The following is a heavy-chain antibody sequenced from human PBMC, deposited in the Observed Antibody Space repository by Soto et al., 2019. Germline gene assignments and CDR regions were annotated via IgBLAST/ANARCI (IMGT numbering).Heavy chain of an antibody. CDR3: ARPGGYYFYDY. CDR2: INIGSGNT. J-gene: IGHJ4*02. V-gene: IGHV1-3*04. CDR1: GYAFSSYA. Sequence: ASVKVSCKASGYAFSSYAMHWVRQAPGQRLEWMGWINIGSGNTKYSQKFQGRVTITRDTSASAAYMELSSLRSEDTAVYYCARPGGYYFYDYWGQGTLVTVSS. D-gene: IGHD3-22*01.